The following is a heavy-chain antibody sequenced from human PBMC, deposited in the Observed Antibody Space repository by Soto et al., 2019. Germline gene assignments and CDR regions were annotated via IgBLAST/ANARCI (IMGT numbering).Heavy chain of an antibody. V-gene: IGHV3-23*01. CDR2: ISGSGGST. D-gene: IGHD3-3*01. CDR1: GFTFSIYS. J-gene: IGHJ3*02. Sequence: EVQLLESGGGLVQPGGSLRISSAASGFTFSIYSMTWVPQAPGKGLEWVSTISGSGGSTYYTDSVKGRFTISRDNSKNTLFLQLNSLRAEDTAVYYCAKDWTSIWGQGTMVTVSS. CDR3: AKDWTSI.